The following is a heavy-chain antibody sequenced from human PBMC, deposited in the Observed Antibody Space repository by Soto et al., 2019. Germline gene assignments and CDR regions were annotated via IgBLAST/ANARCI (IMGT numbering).Heavy chain of an antibody. D-gene: IGHD5-18*01. Sequence: QVQLVESGGGVVQPGRSLRLSCAASGFTFSSYAMHWVRQAPGKGLEWVAVISYDGSNKYYADSVKGRFTISRDNYKNTLYLQRNSLRGEDTAVYYCARELDTAMVIRVTKSGPLDVWGQGTTDTVSS. CDR3: ARELDTAMVIRVTKSGPLDV. V-gene: IGHV3-30-3*01. CDR2: ISYDGSNK. CDR1: GFTFSSYA. J-gene: IGHJ6*02.